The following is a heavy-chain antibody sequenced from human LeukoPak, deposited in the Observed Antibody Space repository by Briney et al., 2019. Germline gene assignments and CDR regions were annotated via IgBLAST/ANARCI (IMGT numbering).Heavy chain of an antibody. J-gene: IGHJ3*02. Sequence: SETLSLTCTVSGGSLSSYYWGWIRQPPGKGLEWIGSIYYSGSTYYNPSLKSRVTISVDTSKNQFSLKLSSVTAADTAVYYCARIQTYYYDSSGSPDAFDIWGQGTMVTVSS. CDR1: GGSLSSYY. V-gene: IGHV4-39*01. D-gene: IGHD3-22*01. CDR2: IYYSGST. CDR3: ARIQTYYYDSSGSPDAFDI.